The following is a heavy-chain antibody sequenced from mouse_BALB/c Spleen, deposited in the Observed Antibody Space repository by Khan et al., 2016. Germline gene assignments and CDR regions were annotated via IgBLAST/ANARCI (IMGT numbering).Heavy chain of an antibody. D-gene: IGHD1-1*01. CDR3: ARLYYYGSSDY. J-gene: IGHJ2*01. CDR2: INPDSSTI. V-gene: IGHV4-1*02. Sequence: EVQLVEPGGGLVQPGGSLKLSCAASGFDFSRYWMSWVRQAPGKGLEWIGEINPDSSTINYTPSLKDKFIISRDNAKNTLYLQMSKVRSEDTALYYCARLYYYGSSDYWGQGTTLTVSS. CDR1: GFDFSRYW.